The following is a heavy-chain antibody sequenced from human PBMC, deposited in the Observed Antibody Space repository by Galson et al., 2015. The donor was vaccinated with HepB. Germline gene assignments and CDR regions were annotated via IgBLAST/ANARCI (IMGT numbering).Heavy chain of an antibody. CDR3: ARDRRRGIAAAGPDY. CDR2: ISTYNGNT. Sequence: SVKVSCKASGYTLTSYGINWVRQAPGQGLEWMGWISTYNGNTNYAQKLQGRVTMTTDTSTSTAYMELRSLRSDDTAVYYCARDRRRGIAAAGPDYWGQGTLVTVSS. V-gene: IGHV1-18*04. CDR1: GYTLTSYG. J-gene: IGHJ4*02. D-gene: IGHD6-13*01.